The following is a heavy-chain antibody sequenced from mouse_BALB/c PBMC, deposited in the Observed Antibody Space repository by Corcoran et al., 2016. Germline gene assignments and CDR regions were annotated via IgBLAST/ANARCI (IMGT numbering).Heavy chain of an antibody. Sequence: DVQLQQSGAELVKPGASVKLSCTASGFNIKDNYRHWVKQRPEQGLEGSGRLDPANGNTKYDPKFQGQATITADTSSNTAYLQLSSLTSEDTAVYYCAYYGAMDYWGQGASVTAS. CDR3: AYYGAMDY. V-gene: IGHV14-3*02. D-gene: IGHD1-1*01. CDR1: GFNIKDNY. J-gene: IGHJ4*01. CDR2: LDPANGNT.